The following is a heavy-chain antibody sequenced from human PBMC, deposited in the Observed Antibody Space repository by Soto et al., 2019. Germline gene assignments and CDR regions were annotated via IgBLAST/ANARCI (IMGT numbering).Heavy chain of an antibody. V-gene: IGHV3-21*04. CDR2: ISSNTNYI. CDR3: ARDGYFSSSWYERDYFDY. CDR1: GFTFTRYS. D-gene: IGHD6-13*01. J-gene: IGHJ4*02. Sequence: PGGSLRLSCAASGFTFTRYSMNWVRQAPGKGLEWVSSISSNTNYIYYGDSMKGRFTISRDNAKNSLYLQMNSLRAEDTAVYYCARDGYFSSSWYERDYFDYWGQGTLVTVSS.